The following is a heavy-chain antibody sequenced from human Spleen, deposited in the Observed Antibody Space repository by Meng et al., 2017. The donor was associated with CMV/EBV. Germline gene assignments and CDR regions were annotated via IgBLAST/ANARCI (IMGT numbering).Heavy chain of an antibody. Sequence: SETLSLTCTVSGYSISSGYYWGWIRQPPGKGLEWIGNIYHSGSTYYNPSLKSRVTISVDTSKNQFSLKLSSVTAADTAVYYCARDLIYCSSTSCYTRDLLDYWGQGTLVTVSS. CDR2: IYHSGST. CDR3: ARDLIYCSSTSCYTRDLLDY. CDR1: GYSISSGYY. D-gene: IGHD2-2*02. V-gene: IGHV4-38-2*02. J-gene: IGHJ4*02.